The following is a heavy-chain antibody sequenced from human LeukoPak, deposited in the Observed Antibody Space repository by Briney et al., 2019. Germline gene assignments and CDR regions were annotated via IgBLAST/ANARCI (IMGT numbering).Heavy chain of an antibody. J-gene: IGHJ4*02. CDR3: ARDYTDAYSSLGYYFDY. CDR2: INTNTGNP. Sequence: GASVKVSCKASGYTFTSYAMNWVRQAPGQGLEWMGWINTNTGNPTYAQGFTGRFVFSLDTSVSTAYLQISSLKAEDTAVYYCARDYTDAYSSLGYYFDYWGQGTLVTVSS. CDR1: GYTFTSYA. D-gene: IGHD6-6*01. V-gene: IGHV7-4-1*02.